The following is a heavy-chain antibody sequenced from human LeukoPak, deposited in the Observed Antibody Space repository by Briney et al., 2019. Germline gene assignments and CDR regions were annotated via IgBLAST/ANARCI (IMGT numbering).Heavy chain of an antibody. Sequence: GASVKVSCKASGGTFSSYAISRVRQAPGQGLEWMGGIIPIFGTANYAQKFQGRVTITADESTSTAYMELSSLRSEDTAVYYCARDRGSGWPFDYWGQGTLVTVSS. CDR1: GGTFSSYA. J-gene: IGHJ4*02. D-gene: IGHD6-19*01. CDR2: IIPIFGTA. V-gene: IGHV1-69*13. CDR3: ARDRGSGWPFDY.